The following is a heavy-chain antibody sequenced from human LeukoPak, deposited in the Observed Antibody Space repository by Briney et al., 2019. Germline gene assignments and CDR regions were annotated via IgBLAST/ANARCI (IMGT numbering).Heavy chain of an antibody. CDR2: INHSGST. D-gene: IGHD2-15*01. CDR3: ARLNRLYCSGGSCYSYYFDY. V-gene: IGHV4-34*01. Sequence: PSETLSLTCAVYGGSFSGYYWSWIRQPPGKGLEWIGEINHSGSTNYNPSLKSRVTISVDMSKNQCYLKLSSVTAADTAVYYCARLNRLYCSGGSCYSYYFDYWGQGTLVTVSS. J-gene: IGHJ4*02. CDR1: GGSFSGYY.